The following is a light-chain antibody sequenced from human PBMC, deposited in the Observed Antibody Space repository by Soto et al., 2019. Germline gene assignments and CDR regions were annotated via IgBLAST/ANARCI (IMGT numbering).Light chain of an antibody. CDR1: QTIYSKY. Sequence: EFGLTQSPGTLSLYPGERAALSCRASQTIYSKYLGWYQKKPRQAPRLVIYGASFTANGIPDRFSGSGYGTDLTITISGLEPEDFAVYYCQQYGNSPITFGQGKRLENK. CDR2: GAS. J-gene: IGKJ5*01. V-gene: IGKV3-20*01. CDR3: QQYGNSPIT.